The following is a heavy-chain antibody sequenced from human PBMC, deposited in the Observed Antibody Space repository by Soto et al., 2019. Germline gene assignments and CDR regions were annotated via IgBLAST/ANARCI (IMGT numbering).Heavy chain of an antibody. Sequence: KPSETLSLTCTVSGGSISSGDYYWSWIRQPPGKGLEWIGYIYYSGSTYYNPSLKSRVTISVDTSKNQFSLKLSSVTAADTAVYYCAREARDYDILTGYFAPWINWGQGTLVTVSS. CDR1: GGSISSGDYY. CDR2: IYYSGST. J-gene: IGHJ4*02. CDR3: AREARDYDILTGYFAPWIN. V-gene: IGHV4-30-4*01. D-gene: IGHD3-9*01.